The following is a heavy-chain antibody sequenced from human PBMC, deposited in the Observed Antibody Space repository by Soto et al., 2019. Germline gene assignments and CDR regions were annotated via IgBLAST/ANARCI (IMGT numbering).Heavy chain of an antibody. CDR1: GFTFSSYA. CDR2: ISYDGSNK. Sequence: TGGSLRLSCAASGFTFSSYAMHWVRQAPGKGLEWVAVISYDGSNKYYADSVKGRFTISRDNSKNTLYLQMDSLRAEDTAVYYCAKDRTPPALYYYYGMDVWGQGTTVTVSS. J-gene: IGHJ6*02. D-gene: IGHD2-2*01. V-gene: IGHV3-30*04. CDR3: AKDRTPPALYYYYGMDV.